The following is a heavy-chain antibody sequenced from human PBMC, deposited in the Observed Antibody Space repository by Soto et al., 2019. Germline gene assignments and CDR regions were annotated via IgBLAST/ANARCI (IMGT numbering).Heavy chain of an antibody. D-gene: IGHD3-16*02. Sequence: QVQLVQSGAEVKKPGSSVKVSCKASGGTFSSYAINWVRQAPGQGLEWMGGIIPIFGTANYAQKFQGRVTITADKSTSTAYMELSSLRSEDTAVYYCARYTFGGVIADYYFDYWGQGTLVTVSS. V-gene: IGHV1-69*06. CDR2: IIPIFGTA. J-gene: IGHJ4*02. CDR1: GGTFSSYA. CDR3: ARYTFGGVIADYYFDY.